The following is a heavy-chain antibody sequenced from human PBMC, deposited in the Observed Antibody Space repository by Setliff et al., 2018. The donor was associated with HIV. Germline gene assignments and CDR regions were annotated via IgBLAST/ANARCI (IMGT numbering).Heavy chain of an antibody. V-gene: IGHV4-4*02. Sequence: PSETLSLTCGVSGASIRDSKWWSWVRQAPGKRPEWIGEISHTGDTDSASGNDNYNPSLKSRVTITVDASKNQFTMKVNAVTAADTAEYYCARGTTVVTVDYDYDYMDVWGKGTTVTVAS. CDR1: GASIRDSKW. CDR2: ISHTGDT. D-gene: IGHD4-17*01. CDR3: ARGTTVVTVDYDYDYMDV. J-gene: IGHJ6*03.